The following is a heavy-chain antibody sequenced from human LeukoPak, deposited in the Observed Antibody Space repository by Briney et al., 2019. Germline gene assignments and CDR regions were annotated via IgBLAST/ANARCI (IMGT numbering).Heavy chain of an antibody. J-gene: IGHJ1*01. V-gene: IGHV3-30*18. CDR2: ISYDGSNK. Sequence: GGSLRLSCAASGFTFSSYGMHWVRQAPGKGLEWVAVISYDGSNKYYADSVKGRFTISRDNSKNTLYLQMNSLGAEDTAVYYCAKDLFNVDTAMVPAEYFQHWGQGTLVTVSS. CDR1: GFTFSSYG. CDR3: AKDLFNVDTAMVPAEYFQH. D-gene: IGHD5-18*01.